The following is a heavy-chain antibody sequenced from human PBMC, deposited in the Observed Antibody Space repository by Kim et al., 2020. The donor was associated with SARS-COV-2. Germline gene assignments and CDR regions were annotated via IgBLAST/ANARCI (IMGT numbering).Heavy chain of an antibody. V-gene: IGHV4-4*07. CDR3: AREVFDYYDSSGYYYVLDY. Sequence: SETLSLTCTVSGGSISSYYWSWIRQPAGKGLEWIGRIYTSGSTNYNPSLKSRVTMSVDTSKNQFSLKLSSVTAADTAVYYCAREVFDYYDSSGYYYVLDYWGQGTLVTVSS. CDR1: GGSISSYY. J-gene: IGHJ4*02. D-gene: IGHD3-22*01. CDR2: IYTSGST.